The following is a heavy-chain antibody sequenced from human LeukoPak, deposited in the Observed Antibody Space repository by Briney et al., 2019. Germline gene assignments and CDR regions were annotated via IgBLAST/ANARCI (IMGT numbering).Heavy chain of an antibody. CDR1: GFTVSSNY. Sequence: GGSLTLSCAASGFTVSSNYMSWVRHAQGKGLEWVSVIYSGGSTYYADSVKGRFTISRDNSKNTLYLQMNSLRAEDTAVYYCARNGYFSSTSCSTFDYWGQGALVTVSS. CDR2: IYSGGST. D-gene: IGHD2-2*01. V-gene: IGHV3-53*01. J-gene: IGHJ4*02. CDR3: ARNGYFSSTSCSTFDY.